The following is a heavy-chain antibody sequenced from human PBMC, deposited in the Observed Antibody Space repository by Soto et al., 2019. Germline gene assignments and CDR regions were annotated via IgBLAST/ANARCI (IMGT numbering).Heavy chain of an antibody. J-gene: IGHJ6*02. CDR2: ISSSGSTI. V-gene: IGHV3-48*03. Sequence: GGSLRLSCAASGFTFSSYEMNWVRQAPGKGLEWVSYISSSGSTIYYADSVKGRFTISRDNAKNSLYLQMNSLRAEDTAVYYCARANVVVPAAILGTDYGMDVWGQGTTVTVSS. D-gene: IGHD2-2*02. CDR1: GFTFSSYE. CDR3: ARANVVVPAAILGTDYGMDV.